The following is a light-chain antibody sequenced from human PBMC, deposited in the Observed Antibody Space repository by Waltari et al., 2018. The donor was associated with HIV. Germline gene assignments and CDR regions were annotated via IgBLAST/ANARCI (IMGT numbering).Light chain of an antibody. Sequence: NFMLTQPHSVSESPEKTVTISCTRSSGSIASNYVQWYQQRPDSAPRIVIYEDSQRPSVVPDRVSGSVDSSSNSASLTISGLKTEDEADYYCQSYDRTSHVFGGGTKLTVL. CDR3: QSYDRTSHV. J-gene: IGLJ3*02. CDR1: SGSIASNY. V-gene: IGLV6-57*03. CDR2: EDS.